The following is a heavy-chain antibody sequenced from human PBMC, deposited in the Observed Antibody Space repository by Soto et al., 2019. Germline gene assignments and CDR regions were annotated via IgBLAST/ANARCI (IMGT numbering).Heavy chain of an antibody. D-gene: IGHD4-4*01. CDR1: GYTFTSYG. Sequence: ASVKVSCKASGYTFTSYGISWVRQAPGQGLEWMGWIGAYNGNANYAQKLQGRVTMTTDTSTSTAYMELRSLRSDDTAVYYCARAYSNYALTRFDPWGQGTLVTVSS. CDR3: ARAYSNYALTRFDP. J-gene: IGHJ5*02. CDR2: IGAYNGNA. V-gene: IGHV1-18*01.